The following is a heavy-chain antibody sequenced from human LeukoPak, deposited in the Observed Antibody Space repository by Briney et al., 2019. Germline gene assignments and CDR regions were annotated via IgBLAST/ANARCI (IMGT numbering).Heavy chain of an antibody. J-gene: IGHJ4*02. Sequence: SETLSRTCTVSGGSISSYYWSWIRQPPGKGLEWIGNIYYSGSTNYNPSLNSRVTISVDTSKNQFTLKLSSVTAADTAVYYCARADSYSSGWYGGLDYWGRGTLVTVSS. CDR1: GGSISSYY. CDR3: ARADSYSSGWYGGLDY. CDR2: IYYSGST. D-gene: IGHD6-19*01. V-gene: IGHV4-59*01.